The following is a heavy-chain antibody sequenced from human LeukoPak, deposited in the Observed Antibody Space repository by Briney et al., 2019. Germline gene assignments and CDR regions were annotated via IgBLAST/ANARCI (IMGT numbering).Heavy chain of an antibody. CDR3: ARVKITWDYGDYYYYYYMDV. Sequence: GGSLRLSCAASGLTVSSNYMSWVRQAPGKGLEWVSVIYSGGSTYYADSVKGRFTISRDNSKNTLYLQMNSLRAEDTAVYYCARVKITWDYGDYYYYYYMDVWGKGTTVTVSS. D-gene: IGHD4-17*01. CDR1: GLTVSSNY. CDR2: IYSGGST. J-gene: IGHJ6*03. V-gene: IGHV3-53*01.